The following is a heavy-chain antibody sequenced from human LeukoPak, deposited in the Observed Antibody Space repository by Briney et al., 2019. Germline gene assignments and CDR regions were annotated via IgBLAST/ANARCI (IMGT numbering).Heavy chain of an antibody. CDR1: GFTFSSYG. J-gene: IGHJ6*03. Sequence: PGGSLRLSCAASGFTFSSYGMSWFRQAPGRGLEWISGISSSGESTDSADSVRGRFTISRDNAKNTLNLQMNSLKTEDTAVYYCARSGPSYRNMDVWGKGTTVTVSS. CDR3: ARSGPSYRNMDV. D-gene: IGHD3-16*02. CDR2: ISSSGEST. V-gene: IGHV3-23*01.